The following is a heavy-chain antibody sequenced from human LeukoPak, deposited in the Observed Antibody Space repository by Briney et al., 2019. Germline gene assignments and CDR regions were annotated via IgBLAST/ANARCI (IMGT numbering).Heavy chain of an antibody. J-gene: IGHJ4*02. Sequence: ASVKVSCKASGYTFTGYYMHWVRQAPGQGLEWMGWINPNSGGTNYAQKFQGRITMTRDTSVTTAYMELSRLRFDDTAVYYCARGGVSDIDYWGQGTLVTVSS. CDR1: GYTFTGYY. CDR2: INPNSGGT. CDR3: ARGGVSDIDY. V-gene: IGHV1-2*02. D-gene: IGHD2-15*01.